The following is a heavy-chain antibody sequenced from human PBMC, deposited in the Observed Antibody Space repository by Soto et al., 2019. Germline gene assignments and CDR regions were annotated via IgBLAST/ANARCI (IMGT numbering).Heavy chain of an antibody. Sequence: ETLSLTFVVSSYSISSGFFWAWIRQPPGKGLEWVGSIYHTGDTHYNPSLRSQVSMSVDTSKNHFSLRLTYLTAADTAVYFCARDTNSLDLWGQGILVTVSS. CDR2: IYHTGDT. J-gene: IGHJ5*02. CDR1: SYSISSGFF. V-gene: IGHV4-38-2*02. D-gene: IGHD2-8*01. CDR3: ARDTNSLDL.